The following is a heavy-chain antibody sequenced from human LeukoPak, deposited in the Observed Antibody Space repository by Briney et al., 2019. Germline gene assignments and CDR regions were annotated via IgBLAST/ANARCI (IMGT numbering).Heavy chain of an antibody. CDR2: IYSGDST. V-gene: IGHV3-66*01. CDR3: ARVVRDGYNSWYFDL. CDR1: GFTVTGNY. Sequence: GGSLRLSCAASGFTVTGNYMSWVRQAPGKGLEWVAVIYSGDSTFYADSVKGRFTISRDNSENTVLLQVSSLRVEDTAVYYCARVVRDGYNSWYFDLWGRGTLVTVSP. D-gene: IGHD5-24*01. J-gene: IGHJ2*01.